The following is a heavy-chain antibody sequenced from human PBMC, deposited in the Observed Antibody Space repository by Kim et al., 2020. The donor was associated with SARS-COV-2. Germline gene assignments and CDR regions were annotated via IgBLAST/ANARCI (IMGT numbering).Heavy chain of an antibody. CDR2: IKSKTDGEVT. CDR1: GFPFSNVW. Sequence: GGSLRLSCAASGFPFSNVWMSWVRQAPGRGLEWVGRIKSKTDGEVTDYAAPVKGRFTMSRDDSKNTLHLQMNSLETEDTCVYYCTTLISAAGRGYWGQGTLVTVSS. D-gene: IGHD6-13*01. CDR3: TTLISAAGRGY. J-gene: IGHJ4*02. V-gene: IGHV3-15*01.